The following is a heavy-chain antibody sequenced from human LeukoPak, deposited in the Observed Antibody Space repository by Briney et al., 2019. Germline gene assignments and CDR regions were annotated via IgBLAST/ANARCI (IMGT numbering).Heavy chain of an antibody. CDR3: ATWRTAKTGFDY. J-gene: IGHJ4*02. V-gene: IGHV4-39*01. Sequence: KAPETLSLTCTVSGGPISNNNYYWAWIRQPPGKGLECIGSIYYSGSPYYNPSLKSRVTISVDTSKNQFSLRLSSVTAADTAVYYCATWRTAKTGFDYWGQGTLVTVSS. CDR1: GGPISNNNYY. CDR2: IYYSGSP. D-gene: IGHD1-1*01.